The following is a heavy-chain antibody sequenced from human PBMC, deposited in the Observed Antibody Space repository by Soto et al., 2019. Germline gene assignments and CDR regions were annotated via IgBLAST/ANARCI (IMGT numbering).Heavy chain of an antibody. CDR3: ARESEDLTSNFDY. V-gene: IGHV3-30-3*01. CDR2: ISYDGSNK. Sequence: SLRLSCAASGFTFSSYAMHWVRQAPGKGLEWVAVISYDGSNKYYADSMKGRFTVSRDNAKNSVYLEMNSLSAEDTAVYYCARESEDLTSNFDYWGQGTLVTVSS. J-gene: IGHJ4*02. CDR1: GFTFSSYA.